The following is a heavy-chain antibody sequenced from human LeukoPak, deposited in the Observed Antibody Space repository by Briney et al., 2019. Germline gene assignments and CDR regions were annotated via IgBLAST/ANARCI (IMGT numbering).Heavy chain of an antibody. CDR3: ASRGYSYGSPFDY. D-gene: IGHD5-18*01. Sequence: SETLSLTCTVSGGSISSSSYYWGWIRQPPGKGLEWIGSIYYSGSTYYNPSLKSRVTISVDTSKNQFSLKLSSVTAADTAVYYCASRGYSYGSPFDYWGQGTLVTVSS. CDR2: IYYSGST. CDR1: GGSISSSSYY. V-gene: IGHV4-39*01. J-gene: IGHJ4*02.